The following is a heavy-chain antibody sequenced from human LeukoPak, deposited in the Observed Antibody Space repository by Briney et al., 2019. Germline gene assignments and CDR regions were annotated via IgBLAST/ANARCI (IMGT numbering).Heavy chain of an antibody. V-gene: IGHV3-23*01. Sequence: GGSLRLSCAASGFTFPTYAMTWVRQAPGKGLGWASGISHSGGSTYYADSVKGRFNISRDNSRNTVYLQMNSLRAEDTAVYYCANLGIVVVTAIPDYWGQGTLVTVSS. J-gene: IGHJ4*02. CDR2: ISHSGGST. D-gene: IGHD2-21*02. CDR3: ANLGIVVVTAIPDY. CDR1: GFTFPTYA.